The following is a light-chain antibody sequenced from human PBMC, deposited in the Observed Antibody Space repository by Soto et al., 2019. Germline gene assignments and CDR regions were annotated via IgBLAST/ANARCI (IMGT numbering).Light chain of an antibody. V-gene: IGKV1-5*01. Sequence: DIQMTQSPSTLSASVGDRVTITCRASQSISWYLAWYQQKPGKAPKVLIYDASRLKSGVPSRFSGSGSGTEFTLIIRSLQPDDFATYYCQQYNRYSSWTFGQGTKVEIK. CDR2: DAS. CDR1: QSISWY. CDR3: QQYNRYSSWT. J-gene: IGKJ1*01.